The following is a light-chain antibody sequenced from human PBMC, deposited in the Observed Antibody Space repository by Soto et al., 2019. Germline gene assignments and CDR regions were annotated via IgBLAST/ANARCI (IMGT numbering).Light chain of an antibody. CDR3: QQYNDWPLT. V-gene: IGKV3-15*01. Sequence: EIVMTQSPATLSVSPGERATLSCRASQNINNNLAWYQQKPGQVPRLLIYHASTGATGIPARFSGSGSGTELTLTISSVQSEDFAVDYCQQYNDWPLTFGGGTQVEIK. J-gene: IGKJ4*01. CDR2: HAS. CDR1: QNINNN.